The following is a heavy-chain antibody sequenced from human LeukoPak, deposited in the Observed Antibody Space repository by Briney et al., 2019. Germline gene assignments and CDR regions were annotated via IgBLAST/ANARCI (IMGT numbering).Heavy chain of an antibody. Sequence: SETLSLTCAIYGGSFGTHSWTWIRQPPGKGLEWVGEIHQSGSTNYNPSLRSRVIISVDTSKNQFPVRLRSVTAADTAMYFCTSGNMSPGSFHGMDVWGQGTMVT. D-gene: IGHD2-21*01. J-gene: IGHJ6*02. V-gene: IGHV4-34*01. CDR2: IHQSGST. CDR1: GGSFGTHS. CDR3: TSGNMSPGSFHGMDV.